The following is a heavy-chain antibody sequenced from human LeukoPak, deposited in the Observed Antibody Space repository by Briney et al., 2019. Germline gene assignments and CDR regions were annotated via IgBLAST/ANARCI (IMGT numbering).Heavy chain of an antibody. J-gene: IGHJ2*01. CDR3: AKFRLPGIGLRDWFFDL. D-gene: IGHD3-10*01. CDR1: GGSISTYY. Sequence: SETLSLTCTVSGGSISTYYWSWIRQPPGKGLEWIGYIYNNGINNYNPSLRSRVTISIDTSKNQLSLKLNSVTAADTAVYYCAKFRLPGIGLRDWFFDLWGRGTLVTVSS. V-gene: IGHV4-59*08. CDR2: IYNNGIN.